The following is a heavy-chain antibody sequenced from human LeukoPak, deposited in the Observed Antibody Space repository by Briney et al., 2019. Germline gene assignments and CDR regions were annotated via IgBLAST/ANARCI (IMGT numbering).Heavy chain of an antibody. J-gene: IGHJ4*02. V-gene: IGHV3-66*01. CDR2: IYSGGST. D-gene: IGHD3-10*01. Sequence: GGSLRLSCAASGFTVSSKYMIWVRQAPGKGLEWVSVIYSGGSTYYADSVKGRFTISRDNSKNTLYLQMNSLRAEDTAVYYCATIDSGYGVYFDYWGQGTLVTVSS. CDR1: GFTVSSKY. CDR3: ATIDSGYGVYFDY.